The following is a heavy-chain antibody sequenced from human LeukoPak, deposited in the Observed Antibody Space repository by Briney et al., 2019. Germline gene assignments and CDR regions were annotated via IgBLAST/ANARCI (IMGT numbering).Heavy chain of an antibody. CDR1: GGSISSGGYS. D-gene: IGHD3-10*01. J-gene: IGHJ5*02. CDR3: ARATMVRGDASRWFDP. Sequence: SETLSLTCAVSGGSISSGGYSWSWIRQPPGKGLEWIGYIYHSGSTYYNPSLKSRVTISVDRSKNQFSLKLSSVTAADTAVYYCARATMVRGDASRWFDPWGQGTLVTASS. V-gene: IGHV4-30-2*01. CDR2: IYHSGST.